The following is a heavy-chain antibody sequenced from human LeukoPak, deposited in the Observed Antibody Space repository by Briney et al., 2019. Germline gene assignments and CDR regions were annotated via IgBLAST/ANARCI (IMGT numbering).Heavy chain of an antibody. CDR2: ISPNSGGT. Sequence: ASVKVSCKASGYTFTGYYMHWVRQAPGQGLEWMGRISPNSGGTNYAQKFQGRVTMTRDTSISTAYMELSRLRSDDTAVYYCARADYGDYAPYYYYYYMDVWGKRTTVTVSS. CDR3: ARADYGDYAPYYYYYYMDV. V-gene: IGHV1-2*06. CDR1: GYTFTGYY. J-gene: IGHJ6*03. D-gene: IGHD4-17*01.